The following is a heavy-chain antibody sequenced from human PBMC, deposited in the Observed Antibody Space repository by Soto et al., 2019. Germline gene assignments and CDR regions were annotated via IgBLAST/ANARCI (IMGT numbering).Heavy chain of an antibody. CDR2: INAGNGNT. V-gene: IGHV1-3*01. CDR3: ARADKGGIAAAGTSSFDY. CDR1: GYTFTSYA. D-gene: IGHD6-13*01. J-gene: IGHJ4*02. Sequence: QVQLVQSGAEVKKPGASVKVSCKASGYTFTSYAMHWVRQAPGQRLEWMGWINAGNGNTKYSQKFQGRFTITRDTSASTAYMELSSLRSEDTAVYYCARADKGGIAAAGTSSFDYWGQGTLVTVSS.